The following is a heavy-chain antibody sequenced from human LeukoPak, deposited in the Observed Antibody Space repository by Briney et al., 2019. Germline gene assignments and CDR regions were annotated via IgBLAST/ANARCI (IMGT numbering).Heavy chain of an antibody. Sequence: PSETLSLTCTVSGVSISSYYWSWIRQPPGKGLEWMGYIYYSGSTNYNPSLKSRVTISVDTSKSQFSLKLISVTAADTAVYYCARVPLWSNSSPRNYFDYWGQGTLVTVSS. CDR1: GVSISSYY. J-gene: IGHJ4*02. CDR3: ARVPLWSNSSPRNYFDY. V-gene: IGHV4-59*01. CDR2: IYYSGST. D-gene: IGHD6-6*01.